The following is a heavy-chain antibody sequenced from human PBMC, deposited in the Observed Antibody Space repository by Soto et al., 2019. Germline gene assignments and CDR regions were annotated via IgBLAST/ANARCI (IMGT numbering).Heavy chain of an antibody. D-gene: IGHD1-26*01. V-gene: IGHV5-51*01. J-gene: IGHJ4*02. CDR3: ARLGGIVDTGTWIQ. Sequence: GESLKISCKASGYRFSTYWIGWVRQRPGKGPEWMAIIYPGDSDTRENPSFQGQVTISADKSSNTVHLQWRSLKASDTAIYYCARLGGIVDTGTWIQWGQGTPVTV. CDR2: IYPGDSDT. CDR1: GYRFSTYW.